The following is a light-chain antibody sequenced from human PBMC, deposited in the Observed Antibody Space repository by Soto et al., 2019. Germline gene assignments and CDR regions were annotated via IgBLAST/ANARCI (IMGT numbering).Light chain of an antibody. J-gene: IGLJ1*01. CDR3: AAWDDSLNGHV. CDR2: TTN. V-gene: IGLV1-44*01. CDR1: SSNIGTSS. Sequence: QSVLTQPHSASGTPGQRATISCSGSSSNIGTSSVHWFRQLPGTAPKLLISTTNQRPSGVPERFSGSKSGTSASLAISGLQSEDEADYYCAAWDDSLNGHVFGTGTKVTVL.